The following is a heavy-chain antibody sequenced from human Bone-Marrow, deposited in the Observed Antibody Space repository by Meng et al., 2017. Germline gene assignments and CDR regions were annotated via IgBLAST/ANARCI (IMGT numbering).Heavy chain of an antibody. CDR2: IIPIFGTA. J-gene: IGHJ4*02. CDR3: ASSPYSSSWYEEGGFDY. D-gene: IGHD6-13*01. V-gene: IGHV1-69*13. Sequence: SVKVSCKASGGTFSSYAISWVRQAPGQGLEWMGWIIPIFGTANYAQKFQGRVTITADESTSTAYMELSSLRSEDTAVYYCASSPYSSSWYEEGGFDYWGQGTLVTVSS. CDR1: GGTFSSYA.